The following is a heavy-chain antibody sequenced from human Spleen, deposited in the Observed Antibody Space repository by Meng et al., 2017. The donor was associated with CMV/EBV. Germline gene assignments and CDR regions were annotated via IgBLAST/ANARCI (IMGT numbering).Heavy chain of an antibody. CDR3: ARDPVVPAALDY. CDR2: INPNSGGT. CDR1: GYTFTSYG. D-gene: IGHD2-2*01. J-gene: IGHJ4*02. Sequence: ASVKVSCKASGYTFTSYGISWVRQAPGQGLEWMGWINPNSGGTNYAQKFRGRVTMTRHTSISTAYMELSRLRSDDTAVYYCARDPVVPAALDYWGQGTLVTVS. V-gene: IGHV1-2*02.